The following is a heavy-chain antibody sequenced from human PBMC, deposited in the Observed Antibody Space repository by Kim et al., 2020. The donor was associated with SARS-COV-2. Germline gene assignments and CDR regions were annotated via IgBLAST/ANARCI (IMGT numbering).Heavy chain of an antibody. Sequence: ASVKVSCKASGYTFTSYGISWVRQAPGQGLEWMGWISAYNGNTNYAQKLQGRVTMTTDTSTSTAYMELRSLRSDDTAVYYCARVGTSIVGAEYYYYYYGMDVWGQGTTVTVSS. CDR3: ARVGTSIVGAEYYYYYYGMDV. V-gene: IGHV1-18*01. J-gene: IGHJ6*02. CDR1: GYTFTSYG. D-gene: IGHD1-26*01. CDR2: ISAYNGNT.